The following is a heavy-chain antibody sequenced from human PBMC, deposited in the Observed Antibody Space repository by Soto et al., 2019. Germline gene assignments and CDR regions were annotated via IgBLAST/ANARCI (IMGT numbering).Heavy chain of an antibody. D-gene: IGHD4-17*01. CDR2: ISSSSSTI. CDR1: GFTFSSYS. J-gene: IGHJ6*03. V-gene: IGHV3-48*01. Sequence: GGSLRLSCAASGFTFSSYSMNWVRQAPGKGLEWVSYISSSSSTIYYADSVKGRFTISRDNAKNSLYLQMNSLRAEDTAVYYCAREKGADYGDYYYYYYYMDVWGKGTTVTVSS. CDR3: AREKGADYGDYYYYYYYMDV.